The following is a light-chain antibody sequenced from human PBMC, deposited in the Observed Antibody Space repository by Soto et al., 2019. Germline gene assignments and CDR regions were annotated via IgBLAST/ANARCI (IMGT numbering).Light chain of an antibody. CDR3: QLRSDWLFS. V-gene: IGKV3-11*02. CDR2: DAS. Sequence: EIVLTQSPATQSLSPGERATLSCRASQSIGVYLAWYQQKSGQAPRLLIYDASTRATGIPARFSGSGSGRDFTLTISSLEPEDFAVYYCQLRSDWLFSFGPGTTVDMK. J-gene: IGKJ3*01. CDR1: QSIGVY.